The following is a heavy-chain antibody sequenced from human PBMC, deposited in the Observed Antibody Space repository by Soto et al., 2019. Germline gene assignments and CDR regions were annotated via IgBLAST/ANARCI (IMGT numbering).Heavy chain of an antibody. V-gene: IGHV4-39*01. CDR1: GGSISSSSYY. J-gene: IGHJ4*02. CDR3: ARQRDKVGATNGVISDFDY. Sequence: NPSETLSLTCTVSGGSISSSSYYWGWIRQPPGKGLEWIGSIYYSGSTYYNPSLKSRVTISVDTSKNQFSLKLSSVTAADTAVYYCARQRDKVGATNGVISDFDYWGQGTLVTVSS. D-gene: IGHD1-26*01. CDR2: IYYSGST.